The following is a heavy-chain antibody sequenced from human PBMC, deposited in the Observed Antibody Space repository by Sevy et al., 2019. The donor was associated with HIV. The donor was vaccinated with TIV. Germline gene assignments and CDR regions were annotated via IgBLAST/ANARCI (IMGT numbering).Heavy chain of an antibody. D-gene: IGHD1-1*01. J-gene: IGHJ5*02. Sequence: SETLSLTCTVSGGSISSGGYYWSWIRQHAGKGLEWIGYIYYSGSTYYNPSLKSRVTISVDTSKNQFSLKLSSVTAADTAVYYCARESRRGKQHNWFDPWGQGTLVTVSS. V-gene: IGHV4-31*03. CDR1: GGSISSGGYY. CDR2: IYYSGST. CDR3: ARESRRGKQHNWFDP.